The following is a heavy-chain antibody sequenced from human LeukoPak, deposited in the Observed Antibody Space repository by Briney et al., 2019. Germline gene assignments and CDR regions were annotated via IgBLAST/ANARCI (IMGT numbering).Heavy chain of an antibody. CDR1: GYTFTSYA. CDR3: ARDLDSAAFDI. V-gene: IGHV7-4-1*02. D-gene: IGHD2-15*01. J-gene: IGHJ3*02. CDR2: INTNTGNP. Sequence: EASVTVSCKASGYTFTSYAMNWVRQAPGQGLEWMGWINTNTGNPTYAQGFTGRFVFSLDTSVSTAYLQISSLKAEDTAVYYCARDLDSAAFDIWGQGTMVTVSS.